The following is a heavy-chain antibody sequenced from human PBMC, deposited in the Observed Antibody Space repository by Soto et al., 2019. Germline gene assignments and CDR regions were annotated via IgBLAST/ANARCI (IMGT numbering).Heavy chain of an antibody. D-gene: IGHD2-15*01. CDR3: ARVLYYYYYGMDV. Sequence: GGSLRLSCAASGFTFSSYAMHWVRQAPGKGLEWVAVISYDGSNKYHADSVKGRFTISRDNSKNTLYLQMNSLRAEDTAAYYCARVLYYYYYGMDVWGQGTTVTVSS. CDR2: ISYDGSNK. CDR1: GFTFSSYA. V-gene: IGHV3-30-3*01. J-gene: IGHJ6*02.